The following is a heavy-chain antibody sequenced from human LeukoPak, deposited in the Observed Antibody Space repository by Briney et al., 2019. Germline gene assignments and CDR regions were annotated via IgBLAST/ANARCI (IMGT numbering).Heavy chain of an antibody. J-gene: IGHJ4*02. CDR1: GFTFSTYW. CDR2: IKEDGSEK. D-gene: IGHD3-16*01. Sequence: GGSLRLSCAASGFTFSTYWMTWVRQAPGKGLGWVANIKEDGSEKYYVDSVKGRFTISRDNAKNSLYLQMNSLRAEDTAVYYCARDGMRGGDFDYWGQGTLVTVSS. CDR3: ARDGMRGGDFDY. V-gene: IGHV3-7*01.